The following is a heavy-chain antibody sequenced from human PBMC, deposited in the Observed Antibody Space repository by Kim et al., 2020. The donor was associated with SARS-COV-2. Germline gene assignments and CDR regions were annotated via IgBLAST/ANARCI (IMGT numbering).Heavy chain of an antibody. CDR3: AVYSSGWVGLDY. CDR2: INAGTGNT. J-gene: IGHJ4*02. V-gene: IGHV1-3*01. D-gene: IGHD6-19*01. Sequence: ASVKVSCKASGYTFTSYAIHWVRQAPGQRLEWMGWINAGTGNTKCSQKFQGRVTITRDTSASTAYMEMSSLRSEDTAMYYCAVYSSGWVGLDYWGQGTLVTVSS. CDR1: GYTFTSYA.